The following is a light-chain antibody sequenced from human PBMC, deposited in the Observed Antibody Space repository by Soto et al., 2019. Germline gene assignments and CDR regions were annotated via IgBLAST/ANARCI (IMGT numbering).Light chain of an antibody. Sequence: DIQMTQSPSSLSASVGDRVTITCRASQSIGKHLNWYQRKPGKAPKFLIYAASSLQSGVPSRFSGSGSGTDFTLTVNSLQPEDFAIYYCQQSYSSPITFGQGTRLEIK. CDR1: QSIGKH. J-gene: IGKJ5*01. CDR2: AAS. CDR3: QQSYSSPIT. V-gene: IGKV1-39*01.